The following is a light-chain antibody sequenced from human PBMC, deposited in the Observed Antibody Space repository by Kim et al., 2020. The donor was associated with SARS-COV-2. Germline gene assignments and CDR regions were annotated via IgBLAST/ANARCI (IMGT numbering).Light chain of an antibody. CDR3: QQFGSSPFS. CDR1: QSVNSDS. J-gene: IGKJ2*03. Sequence: LSPGERATRSCRASQSVNSDSLAWYQQKHGQAPRLLIFGASNRATGIPDRFSGGGSGTDFTLTISRVEPEDFAVYYCQQFGSSPFSFGQGTKLEI. V-gene: IGKV3-20*01. CDR2: GAS.